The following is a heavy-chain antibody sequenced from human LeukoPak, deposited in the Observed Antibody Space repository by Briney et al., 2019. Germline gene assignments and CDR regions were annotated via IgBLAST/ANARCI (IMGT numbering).Heavy chain of an antibody. CDR3: SRDGGDRGI. Sequence: GSLRLFCLVSGFSPSNYAMSWVRQAPGEGLEWIGRSRNKANSHTTEYAASVKGRFTISRDDSGNLMYLQMNSLKIEDTAVYFCSRDGGDRGIWGRGTEVTVSS. CDR1: GFSPSNYA. D-gene: IGHD3-16*01. J-gene: IGHJ3*02. V-gene: IGHV3-72*01. CDR2: SRNKANSHTT.